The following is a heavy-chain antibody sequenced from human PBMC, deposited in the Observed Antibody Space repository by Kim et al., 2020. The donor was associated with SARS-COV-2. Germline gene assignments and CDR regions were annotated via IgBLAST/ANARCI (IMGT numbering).Heavy chain of an antibody. D-gene: IGHD6-6*01. J-gene: IGHJ4*02. Sequence: SVKVSCKASGGTFSSYAISWVRQAPGQGLEWMGGIIPIFGTANYAQKFQGRVTITADESTSTAYMELSSLRSEDTAVYYCARDYPSWYSSSSLVYWGQGTLVTVSS. CDR3: ARDYPSWYSSSSLVY. CDR1: GGTFSSYA. V-gene: IGHV1-69*13. CDR2: IIPIFGTA.